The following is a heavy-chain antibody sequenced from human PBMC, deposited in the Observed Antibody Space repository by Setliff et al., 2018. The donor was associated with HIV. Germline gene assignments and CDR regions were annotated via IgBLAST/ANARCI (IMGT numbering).Heavy chain of an antibody. CDR1: GFSFSTYG. V-gene: IGHV3-30*02. CDR3: SRGGRPTDEYVWFDP. J-gene: IGHJ5*02. CDR2: TRYDESTK. Sequence: LRLSCAASGFSFSTYGMHWVRQAPGKGLEWVAFTRYDESTKYYADSVKGRFTISRDDSRGVAYLQMNSLKSEDTAVYYCSRGGRPTDEYVWFDPWGQGTQVTVSS. D-gene: IGHD2-15*01.